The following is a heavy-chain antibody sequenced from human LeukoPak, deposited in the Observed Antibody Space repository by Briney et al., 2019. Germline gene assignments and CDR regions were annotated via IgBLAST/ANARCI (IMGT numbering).Heavy chain of an antibody. CDR1: GFTFGDYA. V-gene: IGHV3-49*03. CDR2: IRSKAYGGTT. Sequence: GGSLRLSCTASGFTFGDYAMSWFRQAPGKGLEWVGFIRSKAYGGTTEYAASVKVRFTIPRNDSKSIAYLQMNSLETEDTAVYYCTRDPTTMVRGVIGFYMDVWGRGTTVTVSS. D-gene: IGHD3-10*01. J-gene: IGHJ6*04. CDR3: TRDPTTMVRGVIGFYMDV.